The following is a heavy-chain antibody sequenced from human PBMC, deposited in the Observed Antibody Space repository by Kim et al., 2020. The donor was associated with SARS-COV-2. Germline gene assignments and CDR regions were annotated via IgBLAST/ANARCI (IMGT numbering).Heavy chain of an antibody. CDR1: GFTFSSYA. J-gene: IGHJ4*02. Sequence: GGSLRLSCAASGFTFSSYAMHWVRQAPGKGLEWVAVISYDGSNKYYADSVKGRFTISRDNSKNTLYLQMNSLRAEDTAVYYCARGPSSSSPFDYWGQGTL. CDR2: ISYDGSNK. CDR3: ARGPSSSSPFDY. D-gene: IGHD6-6*01. V-gene: IGHV3-30*04.